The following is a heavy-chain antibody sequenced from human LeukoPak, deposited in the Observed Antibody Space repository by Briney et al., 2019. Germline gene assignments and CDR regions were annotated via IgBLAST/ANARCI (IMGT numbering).Heavy chain of an antibody. CDR2: IKQDGSEK. V-gene: IGHV3-7*01. D-gene: IGHD3-9*01. Sequence: GGSLRLSCAASGFTFSSYWMSWVRQAPGKGLEWVANIKQDGSEKYYVDSAKGRFTISRDNAKNSLYPQMNSLRAEDTAVYYCARYKRYFDWFGRGYYFDYWGQGTLVTASS. CDR3: ARYKRYFDWFGRGYYFDY. CDR1: GFTFSSYW. J-gene: IGHJ4*02.